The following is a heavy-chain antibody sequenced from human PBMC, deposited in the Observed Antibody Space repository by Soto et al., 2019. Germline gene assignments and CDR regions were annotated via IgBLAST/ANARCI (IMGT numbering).Heavy chain of an antibody. J-gene: IGHJ6*02. D-gene: IGHD3-3*01. CDR3: ARVLVFWSGYPPGVGYYYYGMDV. V-gene: IGHV4-31*02. CDR1: GGSISSGGYY. CDR2: IYYSGST. Sequence: SETLSLTCTVSGGSISSGGYYWSWIRQHPGKGLEWIGYIYYSGSTYYNPSLKSRVTISVDTSKNQFSLKLSSVTAADTVVYYCARVLVFWSGYPPGVGYYYYGMDVWGQGTTVTVSS.